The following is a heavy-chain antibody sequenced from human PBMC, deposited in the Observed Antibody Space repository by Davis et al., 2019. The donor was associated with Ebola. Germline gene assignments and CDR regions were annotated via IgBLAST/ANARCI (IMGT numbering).Heavy chain of an antibody. D-gene: IGHD2-2*01. CDR2: INGGNGDT. V-gene: IGHV1-3*01. Sequence: AASVKVSCKASGYIFTSYAMHWVRQAPGQRLEWMGWINGGNGDTKYSQKFRDRVTITRDTSASTAYMELSSLRSEDTAVYYCASRVVVPAGLDYYGMDVWGQGTTVTVSS. CDR1: GYIFTSYA. J-gene: IGHJ6*02. CDR3: ASRVVVPAGLDYYGMDV.